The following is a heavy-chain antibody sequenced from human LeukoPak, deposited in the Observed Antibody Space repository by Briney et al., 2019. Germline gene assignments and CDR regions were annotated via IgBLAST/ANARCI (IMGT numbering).Heavy chain of an antibody. Sequence: GGSLRLSCAASGFTFSSYSMNWVRQAPGKGLEWVSYISSSGSTIYYADSVKGRFTISRDNAKNSLYLQMNSLRAEDTAVYYCARENAIRALGAFDIWGQGTMVTVSS. CDR3: ARENAIRALGAFDI. CDR2: ISSSGSTI. D-gene: IGHD2-8*01. V-gene: IGHV3-48*04. J-gene: IGHJ3*02. CDR1: GFTFSSYS.